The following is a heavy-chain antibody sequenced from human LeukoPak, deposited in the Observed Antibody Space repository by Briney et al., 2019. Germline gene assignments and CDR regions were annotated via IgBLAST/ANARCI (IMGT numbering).Heavy chain of an antibody. CDR3: ARADFIDAGPYLIGP. CDR2: INTKSGRT. J-gene: IGHJ5*02. D-gene: IGHD3-3*01. V-gene: IGHV1-2*02. CDR1: GYSFTDYY. Sequence: ASVKVSCKTSGYSFTDYYIHWVRQAPGQGLEWMGWINTKSGRTSSARKFQGRVTMTRDPSITTVYMDMAWLTSDGTAIYFCARADFIDAGPYLIGPWGQGTLVTVSS.